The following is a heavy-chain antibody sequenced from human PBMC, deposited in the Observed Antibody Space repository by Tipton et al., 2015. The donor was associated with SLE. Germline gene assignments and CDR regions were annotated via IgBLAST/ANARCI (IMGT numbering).Heavy chain of an antibody. CDR1: GVSINSFY. V-gene: IGHV4-59*12. J-gene: IGHJ5*02. CDR3: ARVQAYEGFDP. D-gene: IGHD3-16*01. Sequence: TLSLTCTVSGVSINSFYWSWIRQPPGKGLEWIGYIYYSGRNNYNPSLKTRVTMSVDTSKNQFSLKLSSVTAADTAVYYCARVQAYEGFDPWGQGTLVTVSS. CDR2: IYYSGRN.